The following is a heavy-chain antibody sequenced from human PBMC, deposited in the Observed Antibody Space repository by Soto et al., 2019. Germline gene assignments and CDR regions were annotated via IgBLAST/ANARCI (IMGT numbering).Heavy chain of an antibody. CDR1: GYTFTSYG. D-gene: IGHD5-12*01. Sequence: ASVKVSCKASGYTFTSYGISWVRQAPGRGLEWMGGIIPIFGTANYAQKFQGRVTITADESTSTAYMELSSLRSEDTAVYYCARGRWLQLDQFDYWGQGTLVTVSS. CDR2: IIPIFGTA. J-gene: IGHJ4*02. CDR3: ARGRWLQLDQFDY. V-gene: IGHV1-69*13.